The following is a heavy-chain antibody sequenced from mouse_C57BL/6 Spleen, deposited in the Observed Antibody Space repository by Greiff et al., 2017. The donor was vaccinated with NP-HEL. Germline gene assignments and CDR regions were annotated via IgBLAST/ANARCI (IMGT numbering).Heavy chain of an antibody. D-gene: IGHD2-1*01. CDR2: ISDGGSYT. CDR1: GFTFSSYA. J-gene: IGHJ3*01. CDR3: ARDYGRD. V-gene: IGHV5-4*01. Sequence: EVQRVESGGGLVKPGGSLKLSCAASGFTFSSYAMSWVRQTPEKRLEWVATISDGGSYTYYPDNVKGRFTISRDNAKNNLYLQMSHLKSEDTAMYYCARDYGRDWGQGTLVTVSA.